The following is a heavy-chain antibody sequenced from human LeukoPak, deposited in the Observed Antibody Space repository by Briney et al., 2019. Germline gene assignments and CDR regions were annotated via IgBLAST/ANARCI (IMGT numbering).Heavy chain of an antibody. D-gene: IGHD3-22*01. CDR3: ARGGLYYYDSSGYLGSFDY. CDR2: INPSGGST. J-gene: IGHJ4*02. Sequence: ASVKVSCKASGYTFTSYYMHSVRQAPGQGLEWMGIINPSGGSTSYAQKFQGRVTMTRDTSTSTVYMELSSLRSEDTAVYYCARGGLYYYDSSGYLGSFDYWGQGTLVTVSS. CDR1: GYTFTSYY. V-gene: IGHV1-46*03.